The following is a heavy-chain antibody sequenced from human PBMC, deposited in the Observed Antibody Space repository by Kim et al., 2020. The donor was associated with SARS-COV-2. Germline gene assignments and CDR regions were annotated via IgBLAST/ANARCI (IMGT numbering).Heavy chain of an antibody. J-gene: IGHJ4*02. CDR3: AKDFALNTYYYDSSGDPDY. Sequence: GGSLRLSCAASGFTFSSYGMHWVRQAPGKGLEWVAVISYDGSNKYYADSVKGRFTISRDNSKNTLYLQMNSLRAEDTAVYYCAKDFALNTYYYDSSGDPDYWGQGTLVTVSS. CDR2: ISYDGSNK. CDR1: GFTFSSYG. V-gene: IGHV3-30*18. D-gene: IGHD3-22*01.